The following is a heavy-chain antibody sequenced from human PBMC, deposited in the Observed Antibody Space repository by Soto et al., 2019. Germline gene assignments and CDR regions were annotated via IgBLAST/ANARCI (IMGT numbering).Heavy chain of an antibody. Sequence: QVQLQQWGAGLLKPSETLSLTCAVYGGSFSGYYWSWVRQPPGKGLEWIGEINHSGSTNSNPSLKSXXTXSXXTSKNHFSLKLSSVTAADTALYYCARGPLRGRFDPWGQGTLVTVSS. CDR2: INHSGST. D-gene: IGHD3-10*01. V-gene: IGHV4-34*01. J-gene: IGHJ5*02. CDR3: ARGPLRGRFDP. CDR1: GGSFSGYY.